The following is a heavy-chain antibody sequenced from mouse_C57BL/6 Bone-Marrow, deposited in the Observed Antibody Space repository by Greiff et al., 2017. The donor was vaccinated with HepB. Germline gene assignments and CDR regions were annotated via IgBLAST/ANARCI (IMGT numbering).Heavy chain of an antibody. D-gene: IGHD1-1*01. CDR2: ISYDGSN. J-gene: IGHJ3*01. Sequence: ESGPGLVKPSQSLSLTCSVTGYSITSGYYWNWIRQFPGNKLEWMGYISYDGSNNYNPSLKNRISITRDTSKNQFFLKLNSVTTEDTATYYCAREDYGSSQFAYWGQGTLVTVSA. V-gene: IGHV3-6*01. CDR3: AREDYGSSQFAY. CDR1: GYSITSGYY.